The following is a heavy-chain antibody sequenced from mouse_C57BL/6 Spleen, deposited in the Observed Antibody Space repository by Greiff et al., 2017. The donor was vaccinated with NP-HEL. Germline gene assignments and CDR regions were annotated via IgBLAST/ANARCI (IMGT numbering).Heavy chain of an antibody. V-gene: IGHV1-82*01. D-gene: IGHD2-2*01. J-gene: IGHJ2*01. CDR2: IYPGDGDT. Sequence: QVQLQQSGPELVKPGASVKISCKASGYAFSSSWMNWVKQRPGKGLEWIGRIYPGDGDTNYNGKFKGKATLTADKSSSTAYMQLSSLTSEDSAVYFCALTYGYYFDYWGQGTTLTVSS. CDR3: ALTYGYYFDY. CDR1: GYAFSSSW.